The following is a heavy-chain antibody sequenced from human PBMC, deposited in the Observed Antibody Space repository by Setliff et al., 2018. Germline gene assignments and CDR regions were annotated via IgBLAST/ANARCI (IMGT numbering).Heavy chain of an antibody. CDR3: ARSDSSGLDPPNYFDY. CDR1: GYTFTSYY. D-gene: IGHD3-22*01. V-gene: IGHV1-46*01. Sequence: SVKVSCKASGYTFTSYYMHWVRQAPGQGLEWMGIINPSGGSTSYAQKFQGRVTMTRDTSTSTVYMELSSLRSEDTAVYYCARSDSSGLDPPNYFDYWGQGTLVTVSS. CDR2: INPSGGST. J-gene: IGHJ4*02.